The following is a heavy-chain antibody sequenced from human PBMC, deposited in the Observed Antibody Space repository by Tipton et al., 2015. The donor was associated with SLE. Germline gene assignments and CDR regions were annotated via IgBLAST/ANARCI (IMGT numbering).Heavy chain of an antibody. CDR3: ARDAFGIAAAGGFDY. V-gene: IGHV4-59*12. CDR2: IHYSGIT. Sequence: TLSLTCTVSGGSISSYYWSWIRQPPGKGLEWIGNIHYSGITNNDPSLKSRVTISVDTSKNQFSLNLISVTAADTAVYYCARDAFGIAAAGGFDYWGQGTLVTVSS. D-gene: IGHD6-13*01. J-gene: IGHJ4*02. CDR1: GGSISSYY.